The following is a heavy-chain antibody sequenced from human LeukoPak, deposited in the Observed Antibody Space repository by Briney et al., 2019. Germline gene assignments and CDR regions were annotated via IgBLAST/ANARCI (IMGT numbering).Heavy chain of an antibody. J-gene: IGHJ5*02. CDR3: ARGRIPIFGVVKFVRRWFDP. CDR2: IYHSGST. Sequence: SETLSLTCTVSGYSISSGYYWGWIRQPPGKGLEWIGSIYHSGSTYYNPSLKSRVTISVDTSKNQFSLKLSSVTAADTAVYYCARGRIPIFGVVKFVRRWFDPWGQGTLVTVSS. CDR1: GYSISSGYY. D-gene: IGHD3-3*01. V-gene: IGHV4-38-2*02.